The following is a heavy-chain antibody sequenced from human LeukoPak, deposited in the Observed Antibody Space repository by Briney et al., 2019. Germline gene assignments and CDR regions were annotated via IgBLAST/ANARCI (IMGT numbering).Heavy chain of an antibody. Sequence: GASVKVSCTASGYTFTSYGISWVRQAPGQGLEWMGWISAYNGNTNYAQKLQGRVTMTTDTSTSTAYMELRSLRSDDTAVYYCARDIGKHYELKNWFDPWGQGTLVTVSS. V-gene: IGHV1-18*01. CDR3: ARDIGKHYELKNWFDP. CDR2: ISAYNGNT. CDR1: GYTFTSYG. J-gene: IGHJ5*02. D-gene: IGHD3-3*01.